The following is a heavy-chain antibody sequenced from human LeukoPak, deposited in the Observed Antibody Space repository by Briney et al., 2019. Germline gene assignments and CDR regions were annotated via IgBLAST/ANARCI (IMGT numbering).Heavy chain of an antibody. Sequence: GASVKVSCKASGYTFTGYYMHWVRQAPGKGLEWMGWINPNSGGTNYAQKFQGRVTMTSDTSISTAYMELSRLRFDDTAVYYCARACVYGDYYDAFDIWGQGTMVTVSS. CDR1: GYTFTGYY. D-gene: IGHD4-17*01. CDR2: INPNSGGT. V-gene: IGHV1-2*02. CDR3: ARACVYGDYYDAFDI. J-gene: IGHJ3*02.